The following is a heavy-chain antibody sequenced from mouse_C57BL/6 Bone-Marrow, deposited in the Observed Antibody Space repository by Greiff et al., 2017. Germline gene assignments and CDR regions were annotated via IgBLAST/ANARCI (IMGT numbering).Heavy chain of an antibody. CDR3: ARWLLPYYFDY. Sequence: QVQLQQSGAELARPGASVKLSCKASGYTFTSYGISWVKQRTGQGLEWIGEIYPRSGNTYYNEKFKGKATLTADKSSSTAYMELRSLTSEDSAGYFCARWLLPYYFDYWGQGTTLTVSS. J-gene: IGHJ2*01. CDR2: IYPRSGNT. V-gene: IGHV1-81*01. D-gene: IGHD2-3*01. CDR1: GYTFTSYG.